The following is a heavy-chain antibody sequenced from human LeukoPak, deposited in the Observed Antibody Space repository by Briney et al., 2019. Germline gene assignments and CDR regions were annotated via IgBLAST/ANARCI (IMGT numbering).Heavy chain of an antibody. V-gene: IGHV3-23*01. CDR3: AKGTYYYDSSGYGDDAFDI. D-gene: IGHD3-22*01. CDR2: ISGSGGST. Sequence: GGSLRLSCAASGFTFSSYAMSWVRQAPGKGLEWVSAISGSGGSTYYADSVKGRFTISRDNSKNTLYLQMNSLRAEDTAVYYCAKGTYYYDSSGYGDDAFDIWGQGTMVTVSS. CDR1: GFTFSSYA. J-gene: IGHJ3*02.